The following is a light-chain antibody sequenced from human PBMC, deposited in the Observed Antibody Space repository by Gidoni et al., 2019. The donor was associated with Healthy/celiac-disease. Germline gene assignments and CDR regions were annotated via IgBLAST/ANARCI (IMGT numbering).Light chain of an antibody. V-gene: IGKV3-11*01. CDR3: QQRSNWPPIT. Sequence: PATLSLSPGERATLSCKASQSVSSYLAWYQQKPGQAPRLLIYDASNRATGIPARFSGSGSGTDFTLTISSLEPEDFAVYYCQQRSNWPPITFXXXTRVEIK. CDR1: QSVSSY. J-gene: IGKJ5*01. CDR2: DAS.